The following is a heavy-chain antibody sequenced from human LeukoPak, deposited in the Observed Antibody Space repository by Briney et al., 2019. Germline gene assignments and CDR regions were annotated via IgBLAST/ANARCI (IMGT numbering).Heavy chain of an antibody. CDR3: ATLMRGPTGYSGYGGEDY. CDR2: ISSSSSTI. D-gene: IGHD5-12*01. V-gene: IGHV3-48*04. J-gene: IGHJ4*02. CDR1: GFTFSDYS. Sequence: GGSLRLSCAASGFTFSDYSMNWVRQAPGKGLELISYISSSSSTIYYADSVKGRFTISRDNAKNSLYLQMNSLRAEDTAVYYCATLMRGPTGYSGYGGEDYWGQGTLVTVSS.